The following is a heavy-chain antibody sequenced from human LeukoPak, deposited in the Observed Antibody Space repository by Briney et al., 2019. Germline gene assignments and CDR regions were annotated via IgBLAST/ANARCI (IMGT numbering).Heavy chain of an antibody. CDR2: IYPGDSDI. J-gene: IGHJ4*02. V-gene: IGHV5-51*01. Sequence: GESLKISCKGSGYIFTNYWIGWVRQMPGKGLEWMGIIYPGDSDIRYSPSFQGQVTISVDKSISTAYLQWSSLKASDTVMYYCARHLSDPYSSSWGFDYWGQGTLVTVSS. CDR1: GYIFTNYW. D-gene: IGHD6-13*01. CDR3: ARHLSDPYSSSWGFDY.